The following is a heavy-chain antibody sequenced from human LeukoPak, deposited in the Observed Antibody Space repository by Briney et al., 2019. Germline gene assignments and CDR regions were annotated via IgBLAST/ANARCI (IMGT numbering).Heavy chain of an antibody. CDR3: ARVRYYGSGSPSFDY. CDR1: GGSISTYY. V-gene: IGHV4-59*08. Sequence: SETLSLTCTVSGGSISTYYWSWIRQPPGKGLEWIGNIHYSGGVNYNPSLKSRFTISVDTSKNQFSLKLRSVTAADTAVYYCARVRYYGSGSPSFDYWGQGTLVTVSS. J-gene: IGHJ4*02. CDR2: IHYSGGV. D-gene: IGHD3-10*01.